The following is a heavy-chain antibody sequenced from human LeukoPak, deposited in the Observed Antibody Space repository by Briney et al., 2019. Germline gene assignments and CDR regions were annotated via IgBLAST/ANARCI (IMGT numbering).Heavy chain of an antibody. CDR3: ARDKYYDSSGYYLY. CDR1: GYTFTSYG. D-gene: IGHD3-22*01. Sequence: ASVKVSCKASGYTFTSYGISWVRQARGQGLEWIGWISAYNGNTNYAQKLQGKVTMTTDTSTSTAYMELRSLRSDDTAVYYCARDKYYDSSGYYLYWGQGTLVTVSS. V-gene: IGHV1-18*01. J-gene: IGHJ4*02. CDR2: ISAYNGNT.